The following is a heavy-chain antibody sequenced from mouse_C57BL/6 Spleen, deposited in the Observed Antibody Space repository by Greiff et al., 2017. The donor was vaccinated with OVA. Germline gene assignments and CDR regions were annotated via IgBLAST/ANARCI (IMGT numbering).Heavy chain of an antibody. V-gene: IGHV1-72*01. CDR3: ARGDTTVVATYYAMDY. CDR2: IDPNSGGT. J-gene: IGHJ4*01. Sequence: VQLQQSGAELVKPGASVKLSCKASGYTFTSYWMHWVKQRPGRGLEWIGRIDPNSGGTKYNEKFKSKATLTVDKPSSTAYMQLSSLTSEDSAVYYCARGDTTVVATYYAMDYWGQGTSVTVSS. CDR1: GYTFTSYW. D-gene: IGHD1-1*01.